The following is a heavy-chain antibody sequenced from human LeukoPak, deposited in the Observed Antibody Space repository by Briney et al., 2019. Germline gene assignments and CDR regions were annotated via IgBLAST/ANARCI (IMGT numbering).Heavy chain of an antibody. CDR2: IRSKANSYAT. CDR3: WGRYGSGSYPFDY. CDR1: GFTFSGSA. J-gene: IGHJ4*02. Sequence: GGSLRLSCAASGFTFSGSAMHWVRQASGKGLEWVGRIRSKANSYATAYAASVKGRFTISRDDSKNTAYLQMNSLKTEDTAVYYCWGRYGSGSYPFDYWGQGTLVTVSS. V-gene: IGHV3-73*01. D-gene: IGHD3-10*01.